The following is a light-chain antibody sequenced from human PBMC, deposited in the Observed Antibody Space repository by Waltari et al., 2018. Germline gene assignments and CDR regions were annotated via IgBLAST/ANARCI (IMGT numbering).Light chain of an antibody. CDR3: QQCYSTPPYT. Sequence: DFQMTQSLSSLPASVGDRVTITCLPSQSISYYLNWFQQKPGKAPKLLVYTASSLQSGVPSRFSGSGSGTDFTLTISSLQPEDFATYYCQQCYSTPPYTFGQGTKLEIK. J-gene: IGKJ2*01. CDR1: QSISYY. CDR2: TAS. V-gene: IGKV1-39*01.